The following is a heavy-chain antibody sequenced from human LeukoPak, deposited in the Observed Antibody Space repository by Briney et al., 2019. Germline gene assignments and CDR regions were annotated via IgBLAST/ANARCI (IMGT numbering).Heavy chain of an antibody. CDR2: ISYDGSNK. J-gene: IGHJ4*02. CDR3: AREGPGMATSFGY. V-gene: IGHV3-30-3*01. Sequence: GGSLRLSCAASGFTFSSYAMHWVRQAPGKGLEWVAVISYDGSNKYYADSVKGRFTISRDNSKNTLYLQMNSLRAEDTAVYYCAREGPGMATSFGYWGQGTLVTVSS. CDR1: GFTFSSYA. D-gene: IGHD5-24*01.